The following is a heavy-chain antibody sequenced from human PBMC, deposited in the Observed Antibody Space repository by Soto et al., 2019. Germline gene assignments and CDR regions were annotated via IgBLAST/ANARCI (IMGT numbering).Heavy chain of an antibody. CDR1: GFTFSTSW. CDR2: MKGDGSKE. CDR3: ARDLNYGVSTVYYDVFDT. D-gene: IGHD4-17*01. Sequence: VQLVESGGGLVQPGGSLRLSCLASGFTFSTSWMTWVRQAPGKGLEWVANMKGDGSKENYVDSVKGRFTISRDNAKNSLFLQMNSLRDEDTALSYCARDLNYGVSTVYYDVFDTWGQWTMVTVSP. V-gene: IGHV3-7*01. J-gene: IGHJ3*02.